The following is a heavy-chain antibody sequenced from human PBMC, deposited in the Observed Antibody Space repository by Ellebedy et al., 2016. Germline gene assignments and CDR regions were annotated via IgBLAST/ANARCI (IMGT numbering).Heavy chain of an antibody. D-gene: IGHD6-13*01. CDR3: ARGEGIAAAGRLYNWFDP. CDR2: INAGNGNT. Sequence: ASVKVSCKASGYTFTSYAMHWVRQAPGQRLEWMGWINAGNGNTKYSQKFQGRVTITRDTSASTAYMELSSLRSEDTAVYYCARGEGIAAAGRLYNWFDPWGQGTLVTVSS. J-gene: IGHJ5*02. CDR1: GYTFTSYA. V-gene: IGHV1-3*01.